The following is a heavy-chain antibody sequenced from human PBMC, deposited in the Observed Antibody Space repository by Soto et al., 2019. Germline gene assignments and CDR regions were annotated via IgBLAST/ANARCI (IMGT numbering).Heavy chain of an antibody. CDR1: GYTFTNYF. CDR3: ARGVQLSYSDY. J-gene: IGHJ4*02. V-gene: IGHV1-46*01. D-gene: IGHD5-18*01. Sequence: QVQLVQSGAEVKKPGASVKTSCKASGYTFTNYFMHWVRQAPGQGLEWMGIINPSGGSTSYAQKFQGRVTMTRDTSTSTVYMELSSLRSEDTAVYYCARGVQLSYSDYWGQGTLVTVSS. CDR2: INPSGGST.